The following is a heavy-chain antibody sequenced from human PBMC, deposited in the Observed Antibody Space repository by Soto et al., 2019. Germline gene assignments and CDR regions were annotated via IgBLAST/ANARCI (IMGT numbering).Heavy chain of an antibody. Sequence: VQSQKISRKGSGYSCVTHGSGWMRQMPGEGLEWMGIIYPGDSDTRYSPSFQGQVTISADKSISTAYLQWSSLKASDTAMYYCARVPGGFCGSTSSYPPFDYWGQRTLVTGSS. CDR3: ARVPGGFCGSTSSYPPFDY. CDR1: GYSCVTHG. D-gene: IGHD2-2*01. J-gene: IGHJ4*02. CDR2: IYPGDSDT. V-gene: IGHV5-51*01.